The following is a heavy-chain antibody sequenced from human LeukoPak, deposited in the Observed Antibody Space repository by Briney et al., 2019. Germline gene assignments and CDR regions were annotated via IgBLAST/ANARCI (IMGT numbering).Heavy chain of an antibody. D-gene: IGHD6-19*01. Sequence: GGSLRLSCAASGFTFSSYAMHWVRQAPGKGLEWVAVISYDGSNKYCADSVKGRFTISRDNAKNSLYLQMNSLRAEDTAVYYCARDIGIAVAAVDYWGQGTLVTVSS. CDR2: ISYDGSNK. CDR1: GFTFSSYA. CDR3: ARDIGIAVAAVDY. J-gene: IGHJ4*02. V-gene: IGHV3-30-3*01.